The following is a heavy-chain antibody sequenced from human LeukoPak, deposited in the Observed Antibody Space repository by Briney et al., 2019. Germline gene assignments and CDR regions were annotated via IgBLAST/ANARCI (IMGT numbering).Heavy chain of an antibody. CDR3: ARGVRDGYNFRRYYFDY. D-gene: IGHD5-12*01. Sequence: SETLSLTCAVYGGSFSGYYWSWIRKPPGKGLEWIGEINHSGSTNYNPSLKSRVTISVDTSKNQFSLKLSSVTAADTAVYYCARGVRDGYNFRRYYFDYWGQGTLVTVSS. J-gene: IGHJ4*02. CDR2: INHSGST. V-gene: IGHV4-34*01. CDR1: GGSFSGYY.